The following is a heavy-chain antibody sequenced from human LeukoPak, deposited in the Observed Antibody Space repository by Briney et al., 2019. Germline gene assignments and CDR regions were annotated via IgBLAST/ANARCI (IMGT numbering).Heavy chain of an antibody. Sequence: GGSLRLSCAASGFTFDDYAMHWVRQALGKGLEWVSGISWNSGSIGYADSVKGRFTISRDNAKNSLYLQMNSLRAEDTALYYCAKDIRYGYYYYGMDVWGQGTTVTVSS. D-gene: IGHD3-9*01. CDR3: AKDIRYGYYYYGMDV. V-gene: IGHV3-9*01. J-gene: IGHJ6*02. CDR1: GFTFDDYA. CDR2: ISWNSGSI.